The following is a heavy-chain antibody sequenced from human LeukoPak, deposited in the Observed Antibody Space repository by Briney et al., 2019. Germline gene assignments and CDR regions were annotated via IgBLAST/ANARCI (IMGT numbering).Heavy chain of an antibody. D-gene: IGHD3-16*02. CDR1: GFTFSSYG. V-gene: IGHV3-30*18. CDR2: ISYDGSNK. CDR3: AKGLYDYVWGSYRDYYYYGMDV. J-gene: IGHJ6*02. Sequence: PGRSLRLSCAASGFTFSSYGMHWVRQAPGKGLEWVAVISYDGSNKYYADSVKGRFTISRDNSKNTLYLQMNSLRAEDTAVYYCAKGLYDYVWGSYRDYYYYGMDVWGQGTTVTVSS.